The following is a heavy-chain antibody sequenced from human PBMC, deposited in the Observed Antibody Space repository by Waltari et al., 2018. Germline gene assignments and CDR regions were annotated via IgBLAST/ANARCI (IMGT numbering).Heavy chain of an antibody. CDR3: ATSLMTSFGGVIASVAFDT. J-gene: IGHJ3*02. D-gene: IGHD3-16*02. CDR2: ISSRGDRT. V-gene: IGHV3-64*01. Sequence: YVMFWVRQAPGKGLQYVSAISSRGDRTYYEHSVRDRFTVSRDNSKNTLFLQMGSLRREDMAVYYCATSLMTSFGGVIASVAFDTWGQGTMVTVSS. CDR1: YV.